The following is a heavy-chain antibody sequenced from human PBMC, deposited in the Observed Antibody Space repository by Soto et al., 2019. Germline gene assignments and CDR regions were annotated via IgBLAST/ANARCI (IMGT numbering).Heavy chain of an antibody. D-gene: IGHD4-17*01. V-gene: IGHV3-48*01. CDR3: ARVRRGDYGDYPDAFDI. J-gene: IGHJ3*02. CDR1: GFTFSSYS. Sequence: GGSLRLSCAASGFTFSSYSMNWVRQAPGKGLEWVSYISSSSSTIYYADSVKGRFTISRDNAKNSLYLQMNSLRAEDTAVYYCARVRRGDYGDYPDAFDIWGQGTMVTVSS. CDR2: ISSSSSTI.